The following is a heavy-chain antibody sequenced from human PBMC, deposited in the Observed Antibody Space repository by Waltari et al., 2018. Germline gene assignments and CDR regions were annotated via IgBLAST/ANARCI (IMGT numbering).Heavy chain of an antibody. CDR3: AVSIVATIRADYYYGMDV. J-gene: IGHJ6*02. CDR1: GFTVSSNY. D-gene: IGHD5-12*01. V-gene: IGHV3-53*01. Sequence: EVQLVESGGGLIQPGGSLRRSCAASGFTVSSNYMSWVRQALGKGLEWVSVIYSGGSTYYADSGNSRYTNSRDNSKNTLYLQMNSLRAEDTTVYYCAVSIVATIRADYYYGMDVWGPGTTVTVSS. CDR2: IYSGGST.